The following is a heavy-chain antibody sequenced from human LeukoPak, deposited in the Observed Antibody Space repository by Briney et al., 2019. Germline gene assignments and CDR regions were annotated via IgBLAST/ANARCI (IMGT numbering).Heavy chain of an antibody. V-gene: IGHV3-30*03. Sequence: GGSLRLSCAASGFTFSSYSMNWVRQAPGKGLEWVAVISYDGSNKYYADSVKGRFTISRDNSKNTLYLQMNSLRAEDTAVYYCARAYYYDSSGYETYDYWGQGTLVTVSS. D-gene: IGHD3-22*01. CDR2: ISYDGSNK. J-gene: IGHJ4*02. CDR3: ARAYYYDSSGYETYDY. CDR1: GFTFSSYS.